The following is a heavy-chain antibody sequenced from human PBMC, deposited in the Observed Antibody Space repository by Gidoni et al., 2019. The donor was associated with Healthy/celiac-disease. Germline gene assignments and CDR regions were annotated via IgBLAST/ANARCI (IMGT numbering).Heavy chain of an antibody. V-gene: IGHV3-30*18. CDR2: LSYDVSNK. D-gene: IGHD3-3*01. CDR1: GFTASRYG. Sequence: QVQLVESGGGVVQPGRSLRLSGAASGFTASRYGMHWVRQAPGKGLEWVAGLSYDVSNKYYADSVKGRFTISRDNSKTTLYLQMSRLRAEDTAVYYCANSVGDLEWNYYYYGMDVWGQGTTVTVSS. CDR3: ANSVGDLEWNYYYYGMDV. J-gene: IGHJ6*02.